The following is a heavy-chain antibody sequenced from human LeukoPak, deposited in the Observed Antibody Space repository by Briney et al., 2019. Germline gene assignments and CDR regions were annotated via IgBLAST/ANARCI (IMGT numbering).Heavy chain of an antibody. D-gene: IGHD2-21*01. CDR3: ARWTGVIDS. V-gene: IGHV3-7*01. CDR1: GFTFENYW. CDR2: IKQDGSLE. Sequence: GGSLRLSCVGSGFTFENYWTHWVRQAPGKGPEWVANIKQDGSLEHYMDSVKGRFTISRDNANSSLILQMDSLRAEDTAVYYCARWTGVIDSWGQGTLVTVSS. J-gene: IGHJ4*02.